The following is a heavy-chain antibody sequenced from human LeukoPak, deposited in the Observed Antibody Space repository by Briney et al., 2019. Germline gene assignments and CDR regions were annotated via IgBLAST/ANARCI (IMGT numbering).Heavy chain of an antibody. D-gene: IGHD6-19*01. V-gene: IGHV3-20*04. Sequence: GGSLRLSCAASGFTFDDYGMSWVRQAPGKGLEWVSGINWNGGSTGYADSVKGRFAISRDNAKNSLYLQMNSLRAEDTALYYCARADSSGWYSNAFDIWGQGTMVTVSS. J-gene: IGHJ3*02. CDR1: GFTFDDYG. CDR3: ARADSSGWYSNAFDI. CDR2: INWNGGST.